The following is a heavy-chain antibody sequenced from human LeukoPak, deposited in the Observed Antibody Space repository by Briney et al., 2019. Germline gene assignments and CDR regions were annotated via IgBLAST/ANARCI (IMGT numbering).Heavy chain of an antibody. CDR1: GGSFSGYY. D-gene: IGHD3-3*01. CDR2: INHSGST. CDR3: ARGLGEYYDFWSGYPPAPNWFDP. Sequence: SETLSLTCAVYGGSFSGYYWSWIRQPPGKGLEWIGEINHSGSTNYNPSLKSRVTISVDTSKNQFSLKLSSVTAADTAVYYCARGLGEYYDFWSGYPPAPNWFDPWGQGTLVTVSS. J-gene: IGHJ5*02. V-gene: IGHV4-34*01.